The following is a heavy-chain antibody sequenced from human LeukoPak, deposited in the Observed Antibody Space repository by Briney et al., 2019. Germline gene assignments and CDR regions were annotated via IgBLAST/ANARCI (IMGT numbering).Heavy chain of an antibody. J-gene: IGHJ3*02. CDR3: AKDSWARNGIYDPFDI. CDR2: IGGTGEA. D-gene: IGHD2-8*01. V-gene: IGHV3-23*01. Sequence: GGSLRLSCAASGFTFGDFAMSWVRQVPGKRLEWVSVIGGTGEAHYTDSVKGQFTISRDNSKSTLVLQMNSLRPEDTAVYYCAKDSWARNGIYDPFDIWGQGTMVTVSS. CDR1: GFTFGDFA.